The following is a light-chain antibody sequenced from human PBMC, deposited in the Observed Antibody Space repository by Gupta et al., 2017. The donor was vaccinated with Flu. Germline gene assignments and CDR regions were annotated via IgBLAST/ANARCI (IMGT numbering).Light chain of an antibody. V-gene: IGKV3-20*01. CDR2: GAS. J-gene: IGKJ5*01. CDR1: QSVDSSY. CDR3: QQYRTSPRT. Sequence: EIVLTQSPGTLSLSPGERATLSCRASQSVDSSYLAWYQQKPGQAPRLLIFGASSRATGIPGRFSGGGSGTDFTLTITRLEPEDFAVYYCQQYRTSPRTFGQGTRLEIK.